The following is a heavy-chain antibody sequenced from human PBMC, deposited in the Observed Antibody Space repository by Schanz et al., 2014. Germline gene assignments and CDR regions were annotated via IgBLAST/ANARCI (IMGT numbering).Heavy chain of an antibody. Sequence: QVQLQESGPGLVKPSQTLSLTCIVSGGSISSGTYYWSWLRQPAGKGLEWIGRIYTSGSTNYNPALKIRVTITLDTPKNQFSLKLSSVTAADTAVYYCAREPLSGYNWFDPWGQGSLVTVSS. D-gene: IGHD6-25*01. V-gene: IGHV4-61*02. CDR1: GGSISSGTYY. J-gene: IGHJ5*02. CDR3: AREPLSGYNWFDP. CDR2: IYTSGST.